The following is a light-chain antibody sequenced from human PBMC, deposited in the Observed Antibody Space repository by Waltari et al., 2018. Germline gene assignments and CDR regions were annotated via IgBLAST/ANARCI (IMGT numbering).Light chain of an antibody. CDR3: LLYHSGAQLWV. Sequence: QTVVTQEPSLTVSPGGTVTLTCASSTGAVTSGYFPILFQQKPGQAPRPLIYSTSNKHSWTPARFSGSLLGDKAALTLSAVQPEDEAEYYCLLYHSGAQLWVFGGGTKLTVL. J-gene: IGLJ3*02. CDR1: TGAVTSGYF. CDR2: STS. V-gene: IGLV7-43*01.